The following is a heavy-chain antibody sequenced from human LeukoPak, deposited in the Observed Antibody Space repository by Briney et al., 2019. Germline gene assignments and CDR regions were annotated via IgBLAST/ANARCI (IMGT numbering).Heavy chain of an antibody. Sequence: PSETLSLTCTVSGGSISSSSYYWGWIRQPPGKGLEWIGSIYYSGSTYYNPSLKSRVTISVDTSKNQFSLKLSSVTAADTAVYYCARGPKRDGYISDPFDYWGQGTLVTVSS. V-gene: IGHV4-39*07. CDR1: GGSISSSSYY. CDR3: ARGPKRDGYISDPFDY. D-gene: IGHD5-24*01. J-gene: IGHJ4*02. CDR2: IYYSGST.